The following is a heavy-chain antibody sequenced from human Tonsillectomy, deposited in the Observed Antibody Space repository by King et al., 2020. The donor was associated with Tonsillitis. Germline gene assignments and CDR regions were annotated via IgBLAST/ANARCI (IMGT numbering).Heavy chain of an antibody. CDR1: GFTFSGSA. J-gene: IGHJ5*02. CDR2: IRSKANSYAT. CDR3: TRTPTYSGSYSA. Sequence: VQLVESGGGLVQPGGSLKLSCAASGFTFSGSAMHWVRQASGKGLEWVGRIRSKANSYATAYAASVKGRFTISSDYSKNTAYLHMNSLKNEDTAVYYCTRTPTYSGSYSAWGQGTLVTVSS. V-gene: IGHV3-73*01. D-gene: IGHD1-26*01.